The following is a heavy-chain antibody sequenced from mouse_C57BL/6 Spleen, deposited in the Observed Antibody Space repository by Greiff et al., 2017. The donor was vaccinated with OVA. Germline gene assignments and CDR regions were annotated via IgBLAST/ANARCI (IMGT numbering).Heavy chain of an antibody. V-gene: IGHV3-6*01. Sequence: ESGPGLVKPSQSLSLTCSVTGYSITSGYYWNWIRQFPGNKLEWMVYISYDGSNNYNPSLKNLLSFTRDTPKNQFFRKLKSGTTEDTATYDWAREGLTGTYAMDYWGQGTSVTVSS. CDR3: AREGLTGTYAMDY. CDR1: GYSITSGYY. J-gene: IGHJ4*01. D-gene: IGHD4-1*01. CDR2: ISYDGSN.